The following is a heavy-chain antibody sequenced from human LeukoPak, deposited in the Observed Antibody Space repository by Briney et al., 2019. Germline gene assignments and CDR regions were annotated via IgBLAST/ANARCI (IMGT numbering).Heavy chain of an antibody. D-gene: IGHD4-17*01. CDR1: GFSFSTYA. V-gene: IGHV3-30-3*01. CDR2: ISYDGTTK. CDR3: AKAFTVTRVYNCLDP. J-gene: IGHJ5*02. Sequence: PGGSLRLSCAASGFSFSTYAMHWVRQAPGKGLEWVAVISYDGTTKYYADSVKGRFTISRDNSKNTLYLQMNSLRAEDTAVYYCAKAFTVTRVYNCLDPWGQGTLVTVSS.